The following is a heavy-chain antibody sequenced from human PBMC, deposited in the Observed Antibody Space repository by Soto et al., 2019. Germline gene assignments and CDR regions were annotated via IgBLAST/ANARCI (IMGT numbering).Heavy chain of an antibody. CDR3: ARALIQLWPHYYYGMDV. CDR2: IYYSGTT. Sequence: PSETLSLTCIVSNFSISSGDYYWSWIRQPPGKGLEWIGYIYYSGTTYYNPSLKSRVTISVDTSKNQFSLKVNSVTAADTAVYYCARALIQLWPHYYYGMDVWGQGTTVTVSS. CDR1: NFSISSGDYY. D-gene: IGHD5-18*01. V-gene: IGHV4-30-4*01. J-gene: IGHJ6*02.